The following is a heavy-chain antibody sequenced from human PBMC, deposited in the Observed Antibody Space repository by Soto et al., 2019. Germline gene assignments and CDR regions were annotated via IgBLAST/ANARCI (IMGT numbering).Heavy chain of an antibody. Sequence: PGGSLRLSCAASGFAFSSYSMNWVRQAPGKGLEWVSSISSSSSYIYYADSVKGRFTISRDNAKNSLYLQMNSLRAEDTAVYYCARVHLLWSKNGMDVWGQGTTVTVSS. V-gene: IGHV3-21*01. D-gene: IGHD3-10*01. CDR2: ISSSSSYI. CDR3: ARVHLLWSKNGMDV. CDR1: GFAFSSYS. J-gene: IGHJ6*02.